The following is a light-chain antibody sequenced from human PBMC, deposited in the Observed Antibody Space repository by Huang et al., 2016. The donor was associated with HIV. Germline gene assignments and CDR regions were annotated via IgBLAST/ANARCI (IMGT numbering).Light chain of an antibody. V-gene: IGKV2-28*01. CDR3: MQALQTTWT. Sequence: DIVMTQSPLSLPVTPGEPASISCRSSQSLLHSNGYNYWDWYLQKPGQSPHLLIYVGSNRASGVPDRFSGSGSGTDFTLKISRVEAEDVGVYYCMQALQTTWTFGQGTKVEIK. CDR2: VGS. J-gene: IGKJ1*01. CDR1: QSLLHSNGYNY.